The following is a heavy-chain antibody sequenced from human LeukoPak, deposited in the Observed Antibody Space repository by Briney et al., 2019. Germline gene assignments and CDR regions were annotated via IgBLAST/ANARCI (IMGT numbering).Heavy chain of an antibody. CDR2: IYYSGST. Sequence: SETLSLTCTVSGGSLSSSSYYWGWIRQPPGKGLEWIGSIYYSGSTYYNPSLKSRVTISADTSKNQFSLKLSSVTAADRAMYYCARLGVSSSRDNYRGQGILVTVSS. J-gene: IGHJ4*02. V-gene: IGHV4-39*01. CDR3: ARLGVSSSRDNY. CDR1: GGSLSSSSYY. D-gene: IGHD6-13*01.